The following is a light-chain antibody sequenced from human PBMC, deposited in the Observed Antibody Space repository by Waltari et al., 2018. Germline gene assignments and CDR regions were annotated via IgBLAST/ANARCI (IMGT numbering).Light chain of an antibody. CDR2: YDS. J-gene: IGLJ2*01. V-gene: IGLV3-21*04. CDR1: KSGSKS. Sequence: SHVVTQSPSVSVAPGETARIPCAGDKSGSKSVHWYQQRPGQAPVLVISYDSDRPPGIPGRFSGSNSGNTATLTISWVEAEDEADYYCLVWHSTIDHQGVFGGGTKLTVL. CDR3: LVWHSTIDHQGV.